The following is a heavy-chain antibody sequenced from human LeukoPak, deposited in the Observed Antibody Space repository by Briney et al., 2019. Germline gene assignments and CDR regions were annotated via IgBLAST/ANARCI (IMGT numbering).Heavy chain of an antibody. CDR1: GFTFSSYG. D-gene: IGHD3-22*01. CDR2: IWYDGSNK. J-gene: IGHJ4*02. V-gene: IGHV3-33*01. Sequence: PWGSLRLSCAASGFTFSSYGMRWVLQAPGKGLEWVAVIWYDGSNKYYADSVKGRFTISRDNSKNTLYLQMNSLRAEDTAVYYCARDSGYYDSSGSDYWGQGTLVTVSS. CDR3: ARDSGYYDSSGSDY.